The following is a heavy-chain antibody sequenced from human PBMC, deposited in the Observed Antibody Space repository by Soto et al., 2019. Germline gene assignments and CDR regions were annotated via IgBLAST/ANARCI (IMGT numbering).Heavy chain of an antibody. CDR1: GGSFSGYY. CDR3: ARGRQYCSSTSCHHYYFDY. J-gene: IGHJ4*02. Sequence: LSLTCAVYGGSFSGYYWSWIRQPPGKGLEWIGEINHSGSTNYNPSLKSRVTISVDTSKNQFSLKLSSVTAADTAVYYCARGRQYCSSTSCHHYYFDYWGQGTLVTVSS. V-gene: IGHV4-34*01. D-gene: IGHD2-2*01. CDR2: INHSGST.